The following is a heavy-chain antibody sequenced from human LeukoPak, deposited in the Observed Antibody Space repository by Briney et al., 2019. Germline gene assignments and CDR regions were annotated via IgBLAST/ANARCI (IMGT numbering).Heavy chain of an antibody. D-gene: IGHD5-12*01. CDR2: VSWNSGNI. CDR1: GFSFDDFA. Sequence: PGGSLRLSCAASGFSFDDFAMHWVRQAPGKGLEWVSSVSWNSGNIDYADSVKGRFTISRDNAQNSLYLQMNSLRAEDTALYFCARLSGSGRFDYWGQGTLVTVSS. V-gene: IGHV3-9*01. J-gene: IGHJ4*02. CDR3: ARLSGSGRFDY.